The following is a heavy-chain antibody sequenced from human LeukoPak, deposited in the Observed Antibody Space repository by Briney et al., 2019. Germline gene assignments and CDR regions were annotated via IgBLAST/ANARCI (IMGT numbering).Heavy chain of an antibody. Sequence: PGGSLRLSCAASGFTFSSYSMDWVRQAPGKGLEGVSYLSSSSSSIYYADSVKGRFTISRDNVKNSLYLQMNSLRAEDTAVYYCARVLYYDSSGLPGTLGYWGQGTLVTVSS. D-gene: IGHD3-22*01. J-gene: IGHJ4*02. CDR3: ARVLYYDSSGLPGTLGY. CDR2: LSSSSSSI. V-gene: IGHV3-48*01. CDR1: GFTFSSYS.